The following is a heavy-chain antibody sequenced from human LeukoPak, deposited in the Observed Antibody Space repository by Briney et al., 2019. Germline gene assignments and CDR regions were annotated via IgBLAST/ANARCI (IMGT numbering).Heavy chain of an antibody. D-gene: IGHD3-22*01. J-gene: IGHJ5*02. Sequence: SETLSLTCTVSGGSISSGGYYWSWIRQHPGKGLEWIGYIYYSGSTYYNPSLKSRVTISVDTSKNQFSLKLSSVTAADTAVNYCARSGYYAWFDPWGQGTLVTVSS. CDR1: GGSISSGGYY. CDR3: ARSGYYAWFDP. V-gene: IGHV4-31*03. CDR2: IYYSGST.